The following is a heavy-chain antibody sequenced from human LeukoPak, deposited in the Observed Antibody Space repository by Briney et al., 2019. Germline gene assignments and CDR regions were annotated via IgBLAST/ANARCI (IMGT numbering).Heavy chain of an antibody. D-gene: IGHD2-2*01. CDR2: ISGSGGST. CDR3: AKAGIVVVPAAIWVYFDY. Sequence: GGSLRLSCAASGFTFSSYAMSWVRQAPGKGLEWVSAISGSGGSTYYADSVKGRFTISRDNSKNTLYLQMNSLRAEDTAVYYCAKAGIVVVPAAIWVYFDYRGQGTLVTVSS. J-gene: IGHJ4*02. V-gene: IGHV3-23*01. CDR1: GFTFSSYA.